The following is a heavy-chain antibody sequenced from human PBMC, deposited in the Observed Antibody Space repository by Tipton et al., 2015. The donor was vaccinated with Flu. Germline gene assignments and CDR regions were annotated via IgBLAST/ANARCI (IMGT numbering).Heavy chain of an antibody. Sequence: QLVQSGGGLVQPGRSLRLSCTASGFTFGDYAMSWVRQAPGKGLEWVGFIRSKAYGGTTEYAASVKGRFTISRDDSKSIAYLQMTSLKTEDTAVYYCTRDRHDYGYYANQRSDYWGQGTLATVSS. D-gene: IGHD4-17*01. CDR1: GFTFGDYA. V-gene: IGHV3-49*04. J-gene: IGHJ4*02. CDR2: IRSKAYGGTT. CDR3: TRDRHDYGYYANQRSDY.